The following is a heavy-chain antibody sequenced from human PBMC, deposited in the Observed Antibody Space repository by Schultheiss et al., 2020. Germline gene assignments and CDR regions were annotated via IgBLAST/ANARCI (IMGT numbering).Heavy chain of an antibody. V-gene: IGHV1-3*01. CDR2: INAGNGNT. CDR1: GYTFTSYA. J-gene: IGHJ6*03. CDR3: ARASSGSDALNYYYYYMDV. Sequence: ASVTVSCKASGYTFTSYAMHWVRQAPGQRLEWMGWINAGNGNTKYSQKFQGRVTITRDTSASTAYMELSSLRSEDTAVYYCARASSGSDALNYYYYYMDVWGKGTTVTVS. D-gene: IGHD3-10*01.